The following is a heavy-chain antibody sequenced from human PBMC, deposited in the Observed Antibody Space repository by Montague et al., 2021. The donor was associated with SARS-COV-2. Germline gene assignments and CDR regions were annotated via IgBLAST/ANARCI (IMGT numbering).Heavy chain of an antibody. J-gene: IGHJ6*03. V-gene: IGHV4-34*01. CDR3: ARVVGDYDFWSGQYYYYYYMDV. D-gene: IGHD3-3*01. CDR2: INHSGST. CDR1: GGSFSGYY. Sequence: SETLSLTCAVYGGSFSGYYWNWIRQPPGKGLEWIGEINHSGSTNYNPSLKSRVTISVDTSKNQFSLKLSSVTAADTAVYSCARVVGDYDFWSGQYYYYYYMDVWGKGTTVTVSS.